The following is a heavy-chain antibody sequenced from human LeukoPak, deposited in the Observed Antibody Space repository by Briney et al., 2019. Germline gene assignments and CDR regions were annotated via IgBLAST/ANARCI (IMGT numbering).Heavy chain of an antibody. J-gene: IGHJ4*02. D-gene: IGHD2-2*01. CDR3: ARPLGYCSSTSCPFDY. CDR2: IIPIFGTA. Sequence: SVKVSCKASGGTFSSYAISWVRQAPGQGLEWMGGIIPIFGTANYAQKFQGRVTITADESTSTAYMELSGLRSEDTAVYYCARPLGYCSSTSCPFDYWGQGTLVTVSS. V-gene: IGHV1-69*01. CDR1: GGTFSSYA.